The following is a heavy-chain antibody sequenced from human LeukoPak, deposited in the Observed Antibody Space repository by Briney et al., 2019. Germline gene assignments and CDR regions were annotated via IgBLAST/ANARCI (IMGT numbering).Heavy chain of an antibody. CDR2: INSDGSTT. CDR1: GFTFSSYW. Sequence: PGWSLRLSCAASGFTFSSYWMHWVRQAPGKGLVWVSRINSDGSTTSYADSVKGRFTISRDNAKNTLYLQMNSLRAEDTAVYYCSRDTADDAFDIWGQGTMVTVSS. J-gene: IGHJ3*02. V-gene: IGHV3-74*01. CDR3: SRDTADDAFDI.